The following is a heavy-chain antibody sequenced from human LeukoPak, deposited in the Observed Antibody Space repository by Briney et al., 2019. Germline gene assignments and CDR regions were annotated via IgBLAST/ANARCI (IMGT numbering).Heavy chain of an antibody. D-gene: IGHD3-22*01. Sequence: GGSLRLSCAASGFTFSSYDMHWVRQATGKGLEWVSAIGTAGDTYYPGSVKGRFTISRENAKNSLYLQMNSLRAGDTAVYYCARDLGSDSSGGYYHYFDDWGQGTLVTVSS. J-gene: IGHJ4*02. V-gene: IGHV3-13*04. CDR3: ARDLGSDSSGGYYHYFDD. CDR2: IGTAGDT. CDR1: GFTFSSYD.